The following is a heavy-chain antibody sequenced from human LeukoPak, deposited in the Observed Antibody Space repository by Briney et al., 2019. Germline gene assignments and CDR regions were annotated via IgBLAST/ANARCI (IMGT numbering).Heavy chain of an antibody. CDR3: AKGFFSGWYNWFDP. CDR2: ISGSGGNT. Sequence: GGSLRLSCAASGFTFSSYAMSWVRQAPGKGLEWVSVISGSGGNTHYADSVKGRFTISRDNSKNTLYLQMNSPRAEDTAVYYCAKGFFSGWYNWFDPWGQGTLVTVSS. CDR1: GFTFSSYA. V-gene: IGHV3-23*01. D-gene: IGHD6-19*01. J-gene: IGHJ5*02.